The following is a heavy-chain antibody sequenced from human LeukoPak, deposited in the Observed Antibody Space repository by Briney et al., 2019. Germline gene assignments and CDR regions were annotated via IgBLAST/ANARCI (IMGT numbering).Heavy chain of an antibody. D-gene: IGHD1-26*01. Sequence: SQTLSLTCAVSGGSISSGGYSWSWIRQPPGTGLEWIGYIYHSGSTYYNPSLKSRVTISVDRSKNQFSLKLSSVTAADTAVYYCARLLRRLGYFDYWGQGTLVTVSS. CDR1: GGSISSGGYS. J-gene: IGHJ4*02. CDR2: IYHSGST. CDR3: ARLLRRLGYFDY. V-gene: IGHV4-30-2*01.